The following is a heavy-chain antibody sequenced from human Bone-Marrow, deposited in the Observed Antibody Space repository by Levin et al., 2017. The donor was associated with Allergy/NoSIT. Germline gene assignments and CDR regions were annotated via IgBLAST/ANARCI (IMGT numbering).Heavy chain of an antibody. CDR1: GGSISSYC. Sequence: SSETLSLTCTVSGGSISSYCWGWIRQPPGKGLEWIGYVCNTGTHYNPSLLSRVTISRDTSRNQFSLRLSSVTAADTAVYYCVREFWGSLHYWGQGILVTISS. V-gene: IGHV4-4*08. CDR2: VCNTGT. D-gene: IGHD3-16*01. CDR3: VREFWGSLHY. J-gene: IGHJ4*02.